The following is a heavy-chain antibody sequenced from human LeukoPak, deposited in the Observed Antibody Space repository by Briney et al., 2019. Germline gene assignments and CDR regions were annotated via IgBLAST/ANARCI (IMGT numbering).Heavy chain of an antibody. V-gene: IGHV4-61*02. CDR3: ARARIQLWPGTFDI. CDR2: IYTSGST. J-gene: IGHJ3*02. Sequence: SETLSLTCTVSGYSISSGYYWGWIRQSAGKGLEWIGRIYTSGSTNYNPSLKSRVTISVDTSKNQFSLKLSSVTAADTAVYYCARARIQLWPGTFDIWGQGTMVTVSS. D-gene: IGHD5-18*01. CDR1: GYSISSGYY.